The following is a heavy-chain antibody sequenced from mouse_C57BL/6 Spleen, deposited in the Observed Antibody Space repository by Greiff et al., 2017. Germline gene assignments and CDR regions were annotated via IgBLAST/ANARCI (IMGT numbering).Heavy chain of an antibody. CDR1: GYTFTSYW. Sequence: VQLQQPGAELVMPGASVKLSCKASGYTFTSYWMHWVQQRPGQGLEWIGEIDPSDSYTNYNQKFKGKSTLTVDKSSSTAYMQLSSLTSEDSAVYYCARGHSSSAWFAYWGQGTLVTVSA. CDR2: IDPSDSYT. CDR3: ARGHSSSAWFAY. D-gene: IGHD1-1*01. V-gene: IGHV1-69*01. J-gene: IGHJ3*01.